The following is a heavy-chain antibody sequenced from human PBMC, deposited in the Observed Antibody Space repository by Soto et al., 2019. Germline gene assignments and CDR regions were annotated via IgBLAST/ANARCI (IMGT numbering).Heavy chain of an antibody. V-gene: IGHV4-30-2*01. J-gene: IGHJ5*02. CDR2: IYHSGST. D-gene: IGHD3-3*01. CDR3: ASVRFLARGNWFDP. CDR1: GGSISSGGYS. Sequence: PSETLSLTCAVSGGSISSGGYSWSWIRQPPGKGLEWIGYIYHSGSTYYNPSLKSRVTISVDRSKNQFSLKLSSVTAADTAVYYCASVRFLARGNWFDPWGQGTLVTVSS.